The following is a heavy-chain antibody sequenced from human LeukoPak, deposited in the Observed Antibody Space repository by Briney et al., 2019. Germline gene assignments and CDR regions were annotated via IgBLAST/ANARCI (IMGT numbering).Heavy chain of an antibody. J-gene: IGHJ4*02. D-gene: IGHD6-13*01. CDR2: IYYSGST. Sequence: SETLSLTCTVSGGSISSYYWSWIRQPPGKGLEWIGYIYYSGSTNYNPSLQSRVTISVDTSKNQFSLKLSSVTAADTTLYYCARSRGYFDYWGQGTLVTVSS. CDR3: ARSRGYFDY. V-gene: IGHV4-59*01. CDR1: GGSISSYY.